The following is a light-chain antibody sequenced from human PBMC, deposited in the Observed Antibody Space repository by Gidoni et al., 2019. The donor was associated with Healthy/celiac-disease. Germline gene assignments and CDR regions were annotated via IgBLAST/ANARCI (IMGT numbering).Light chain of an antibody. Sequence: DKQMNKSPSSLSASVGDRVTITCRASQSISSYLNWYQQKPGKAPKLLIYAASSLQSGVPSRFSGSGSGTDFTLTIISLQPEDFATYYCQQSYSTPLTFGGGTKVEIK. J-gene: IGKJ4*01. V-gene: IGKV1-39*01. CDR1: QSISSY. CDR2: AAS. CDR3: QQSYSTPLT.